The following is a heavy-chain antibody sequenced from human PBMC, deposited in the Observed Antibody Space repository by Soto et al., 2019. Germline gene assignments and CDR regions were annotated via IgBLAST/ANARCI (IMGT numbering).Heavy chain of an antibody. D-gene: IGHD6-13*01. Sequence: QVQLVQSGAEVKKPGSSVKVSCKASGGTFSSYRINRVRQAPGQGLEWVGGIVPIYRTADYAQKFQGRVTITADESARTSYMELRSLTSQDTAVYYCVRDSGAKLSSSWGQGTLVTVSS. CDR2: IVPIYRTA. CDR3: VRDSGAKLSSS. CDR1: GGTFSSYR. J-gene: IGHJ4*02. V-gene: IGHV1-69*01.